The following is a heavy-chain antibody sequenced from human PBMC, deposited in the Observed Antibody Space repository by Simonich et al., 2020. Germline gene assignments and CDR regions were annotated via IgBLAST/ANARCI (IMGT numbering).Heavy chain of an antibody. CDR3: ARGALTGDYYYMDV. CDR1: GYTFTGYY. CDR2: SNPNSGGT. Sequence: QVQLVQSGAEVKKPGASVKVSCKASGYTFTGYYMHWVRQAPGQGLEGMGWSNPNSGGTNYAQKFQGRGTMTRDTSISTAYMELSRMRSDDAAVYYCARGALTGDYYYMDVWGKGTTVTVSS. J-gene: IGHJ6*03. D-gene: IGHD7-27*01. V-gene: IGHV1-2*02.